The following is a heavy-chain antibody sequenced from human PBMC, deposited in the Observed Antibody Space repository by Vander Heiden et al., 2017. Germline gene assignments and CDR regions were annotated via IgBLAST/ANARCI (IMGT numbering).Heavy chain of an antibody. V-gene: IGHV1-58*01. CDR3: ALVGYDV. CDR1: GFTFTKSS. Sequence: QVQLVQSGPEVKKPGTSVKISCKASGFTFTKSSVQWVRQPCGLPLVWVGWLVVGSGETTYSQKFQERVSVTWDMSTSTVYMELRSLRAEDTAMYYCALVGYDVWGQGTTVTVSS. D-gene: IGHD5-18*01. J-gene: IGHJ6*02. CDR2: LVVGSGET.